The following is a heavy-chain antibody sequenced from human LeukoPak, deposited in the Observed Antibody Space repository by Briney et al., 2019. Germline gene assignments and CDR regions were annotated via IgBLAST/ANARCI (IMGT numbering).Heavy chain of an antibody. V-gene: IGHV3-21*01. Sequence: GGSLRLSCAASGFSFSIYSMNWVRQAPGKGLEWVSSISSSSSYIYFADSVKGRFTISRDNAKNSLYLQMNSLKAEDTAVYYCARASYGDYGYFDYWGQGTLVTVSS. D-gene: IGHD4-17*01. CDR2: ISSSSSYI. J-gene: IGHJ4*02. CDR3: ARASYGDYGYFDY. CDR1: GFSFSIYS.